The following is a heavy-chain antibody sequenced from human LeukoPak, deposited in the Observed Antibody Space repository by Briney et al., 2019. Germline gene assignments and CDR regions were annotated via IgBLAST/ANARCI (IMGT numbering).Heavy chain of an antibody. CDR2: IYHSGST. J-gene: IGHJ4*02. CDR3: ARLTVYYDSSGYFSR. Sequence: SETLSLTCSVSGYSISSGYYWGWIRQPPGKGLEWIGSIYHSGSTYYNPSLKSRVTISVDTSKNQFSLKLSSVTAADTAVYYCARLTVYYDSSGYFSRWGQGTLVTVSS. V-gene: IGHV4-38-2*02. D-gene: IGHD3-22*01. CDR1: GYSISSGYY.